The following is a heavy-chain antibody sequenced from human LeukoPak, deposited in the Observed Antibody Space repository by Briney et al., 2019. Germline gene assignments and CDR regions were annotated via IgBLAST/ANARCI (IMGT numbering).Heavy chain of an antibody. CDR1: GGSISSGDYY. J-gene: IGHJ5*02. Sequence: SETLSLTCTVSGGSISSGDYYWTWIRQPPGKGLEWIGYIYYTGSTYYNPSLKSRVTISVDTSKNQFSLKLGSVTAADTAVYFCARDQPVLSCFDPWGQGTLVTVSA. V-gene: IGHV4-30-4*08. CDR3: ARDQPVLSCFDP. CDR2: IYYTGST. D-gene: IGHD4/OR15-4a*01.